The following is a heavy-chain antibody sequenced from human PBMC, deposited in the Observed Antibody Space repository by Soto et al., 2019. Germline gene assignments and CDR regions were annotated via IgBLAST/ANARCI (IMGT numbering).Heavy chain of an antibody. CDR1: GGSFGGYY. Sequence: VQLQQWGAGLLKPSETLSLTCEVSGGSFGGYYWSWIRQPPGKGLEGIGEINHVATTNYNPSLKSRVTISLDMSKNQFSLKLTSVTAADTAVYXXXXHYYDSTGYYRSPXGDWGQGTXVTVSS. D-gene: IGHD3-22*01. CDR3: XXHYYDSTGYYRSPXGD. CDR2: INHVATT. V-gene: IGHV4-34*01. J-gene: IGHJ4*02.